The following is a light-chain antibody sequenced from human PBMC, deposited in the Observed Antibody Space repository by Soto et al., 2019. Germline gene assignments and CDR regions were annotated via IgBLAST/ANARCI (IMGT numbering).Light chain of an antibody. J-gene: IGKJ5*01. CDR2: AAS. V-gene: IGKV3-15*01. CDR3: HQYNNWPPT. Sequence: ETVMTQSPVTLSVSPGDTATLSCRASQRVSSHLAWYQQKPGQAPRLLIYAASTRATGIPVRFSGSGSETEFTLTIRSLQSEDSALYYCHQYNNWPPTFGQGTRLEIK. CDR1: QRVSSH.